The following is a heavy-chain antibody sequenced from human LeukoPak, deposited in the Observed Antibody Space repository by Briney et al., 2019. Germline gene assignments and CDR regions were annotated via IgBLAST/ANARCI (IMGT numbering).Heavy chain of an antibody. J-gene: IGHJ4*02. D-gene: IGHD6-13*01. CDR3: ARGAGSSWYMDYFDY. V-gene: IGHV1-69*05. CDR2: VIPIFGTA. Sequence: SVKVSCKASGGTFSSYAISWVRQAPGQRLEWMGRVIPIFGTANYAQKFQGRVTITTDESTSTAYMELSSLRSEDTAVYYCARGAGSSWYMDYFDYWGQGTLVTVSS. CDR1: GGTFSSYA.